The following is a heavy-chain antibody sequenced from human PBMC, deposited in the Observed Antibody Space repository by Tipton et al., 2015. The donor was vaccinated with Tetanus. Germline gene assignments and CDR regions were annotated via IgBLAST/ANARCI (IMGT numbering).Heavy chain of an antibody. CDR1: GGSISSYY. CDR3: AREQWLYPYYYYGMDV. Sequence: TLSLTCTVSGGSISSYYWSWIRQPPGKGLEWIGYIYYSGSTNYNPSLKSRVTISVDTSKNQFSLKLSSVTAVDTAAYYCAREQWLYPYYYYGMDVWGQGTTVTISS. CDR2: IYYSGST. J-gene: IGHJ6*02. D-gene: IGHD6-19*01. V-gene: IGHV4-59*01.